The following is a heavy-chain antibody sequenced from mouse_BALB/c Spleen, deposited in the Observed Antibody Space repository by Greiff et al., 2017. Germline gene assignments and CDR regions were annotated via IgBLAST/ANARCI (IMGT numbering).Heavy chain of an antibody. J-gene: IGHJ2*01. CDR2: IRNLAYSI. Sequence: VQLKESGGGLVQPGGSRKLSCAASGFTFSDYGMAWVRQAPGKGPEWVAFIRNLAYSIYYADTVTGRFTISRENAKNTLYLEMSSLRSEDTAMYYCARRRITTGGGFDYWGQGTTLTVSS. CDR1: GFTFSDYG. V-gene: IGHV5-15*02. CDR3: ARRRITTGGGFDY. D-gene: IGHD1-1*01.